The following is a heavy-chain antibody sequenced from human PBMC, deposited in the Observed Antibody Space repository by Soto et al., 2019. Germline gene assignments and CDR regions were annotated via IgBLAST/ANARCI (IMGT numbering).Heavy chain of an antibody. D-gene: IGHD6-19*01. J-gene: IGHJ3*02. CDR2: INPSGGST. CDR1: GYTFTSYY. V-gene: IGHV1-46*01. Sequence: ASVKVSCKASGYTFTSYYMHWVRQAPGQGLEWMGIINPSGGSTSYAQKFQGRVTMTRDTSTSTVYMELSSLRSEDTAVYYCARSIAVAGREGDAFDIWGQGTMVTVSS. CDR3: ARSIAVAGREGDAFDI.